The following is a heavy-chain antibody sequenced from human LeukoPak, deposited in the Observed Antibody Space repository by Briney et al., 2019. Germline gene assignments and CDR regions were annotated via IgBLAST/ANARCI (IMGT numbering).Heavy chain of an antibody. CDR2: MNPNNGNT. D-gene: IGHD6-19*01. CDR1: GYTFTSYD. Sequence: ASVKASCKASGYTFTSYDINWVRQAPGQGLEWMGWMNPNNGNTGYAQKFQGRVTMTRNTSISTAYMELSSLRSEDTAVYYCARGISSGWYYVEEDYWGQGTLVTVSS. CDR3: ARGISSGWYYVEEDY. J-gene: IGHJ4*02. V-gene: IGHV1-8*01.